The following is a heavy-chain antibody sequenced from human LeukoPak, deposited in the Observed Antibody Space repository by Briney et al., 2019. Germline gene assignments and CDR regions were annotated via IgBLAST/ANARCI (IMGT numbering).Heavy chain of an antibody. D-gene: IGHD3-3*01. J-gene: IGHJ6*03. V-gene: IGHV4-30-2*01. CDR3: ARRVFGVVFYYYYYMDV. CDR1: GGSISSGGYY. CDR2: IYHSGST. Sequence: PSETLSLTCTVSGGSISSGGYYWSWIRQPPGKGLEWIGYIYHSGSTYYNPSLKSRVTISVDRSKNQFSLKLSSVTAADTAVYYCARRVFGVVFYYYYYMDVWGKGTTVTVSS.